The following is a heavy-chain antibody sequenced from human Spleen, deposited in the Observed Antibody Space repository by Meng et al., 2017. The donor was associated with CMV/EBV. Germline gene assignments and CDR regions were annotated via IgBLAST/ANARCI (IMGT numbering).Heavy chain of an antibody. V-gene: IGHV3-7*01. CDR1: GFTFSTYV. D-gene: IGHD6-13*01. CDR3: AKAAGGDG. CDR2: IKQDGSEK. J-gene: IGHJ4*02. Sequence: GESLKISCAASGFTFSTYVMSWVRQAPGKGLEWVANIKQDGSEKYYVDSVKGRFTISRDNSRNSVYLQMNSLRSEDTAMYYCAKAAGGDGWGQGTLVTVSS.